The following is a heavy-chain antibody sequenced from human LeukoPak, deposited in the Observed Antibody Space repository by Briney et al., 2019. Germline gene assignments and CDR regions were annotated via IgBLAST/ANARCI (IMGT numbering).Heavy chain of an antibody. D-gene: IGHD3-22*01. Sequence: SETLSLTCTVSGGSISSCYWSWLRQPAGKGLEWIGRIYTSGSTNYTPSLKSRVTISIDTSKNHFSLKLRSVTAVDTAVYYCARWGHFDTSGYFVVDYWGQGTLVTVSS. CDR2: IYTSGST. V-gene: IGHV4-4*07. CDR3: ARWGHFDTSGYFVVDY. CDR1: GGSISSCY. J-gene: IGHJ4*02.